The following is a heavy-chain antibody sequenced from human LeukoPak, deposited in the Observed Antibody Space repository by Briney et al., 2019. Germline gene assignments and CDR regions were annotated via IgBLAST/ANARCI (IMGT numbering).Heavy chain of an antibody. J-gene: IGHJ4*02. V-gene: IGHV1-24*01. CDR3: AAVARLLWFGESSMRLDY. CDR1: GYTLTELS. Sequence: GASVKVSCKVSGYTLTELSMHWVRQAPGKGLEWMGGFDPEDGETIYAQKFQGRVTMTEDTSTDTAYMELSSLRSEDTAVYYCAAVARLLWFGESSMRLDYWGQGTLVTVSS. D-gene: IGHD3-10*01. CDR2: FDPEDGET.